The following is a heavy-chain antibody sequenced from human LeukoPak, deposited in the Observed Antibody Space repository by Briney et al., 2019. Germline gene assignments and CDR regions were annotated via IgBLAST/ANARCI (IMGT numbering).Heavy chain of an antibody. CDR3: VRDGGVSGYDLLDY. CDR1: GFRFSDYW. J-gene: IGHJ4*02. Sequence: GGSLRLSCAASGFRFSDYWVGWVRQAPGKGLEWVAHINQDGSEEHYMDSAKARFTISRDNAKNSLSLQMNSLRAEDTAVYYCVRDGGVSGYDLLDYWGQGTLVTVSS. V-gene: IGHV3-7*01. CDR2: INQDGSEE. D-gene: IGHD5-12*01.